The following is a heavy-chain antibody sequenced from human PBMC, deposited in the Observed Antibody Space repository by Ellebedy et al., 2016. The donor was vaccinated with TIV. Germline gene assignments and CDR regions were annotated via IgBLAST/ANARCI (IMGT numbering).Heavy chain of an antibody. CDR1: RFSFSSYW. CDR3: ATDGSYGDYLSPAHAFEM. J-gene: IGHJ3*02. CDR2: INQDGSKR. D-gene: IGHD4-17*01. V-gene: IGHV3-7*03. Sequence: GESLKISCAASRFSFSSYWMSWVRQPPGKGLEWVANINQDGSKRYYVDSVKGRFTISRDNAKTSLYLQINSLRADDTAVYYCATDGSYGDYLSPAHAFEMWGQGTMVIVSS.